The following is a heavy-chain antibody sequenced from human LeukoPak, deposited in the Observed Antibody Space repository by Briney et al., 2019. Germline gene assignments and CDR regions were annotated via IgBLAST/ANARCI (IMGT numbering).Heavy chain of an antibody. D-gene: IGHD5-24*01. V-gene: IGHV3-30*04. J-gene: IGHJ3*01. CDR2: RSYDGSNK. CDR1: GFTFSNYA. CDR3: AKEGDGYH. Sequence: GGSLRLSCAASGFTFSNYAMHWVRQAPGKGLEWVAVRSYDGSNKYYADSVKGRFTISRDNSKNTLYLQMNSLRTEDTALYYCAKEGDGYHWGQGTMVTVSS.